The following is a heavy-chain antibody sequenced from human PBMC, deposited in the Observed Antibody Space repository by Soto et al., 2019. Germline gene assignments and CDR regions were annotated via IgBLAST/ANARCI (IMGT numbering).Heavy chain of an antibody. Sequence: EVQLLESGGGLVQPGGSLRLSCAASGFTFDNYAMSWVRETPGKGLEWVSSVGGRGFKTFYADSVKGRFTISRDNSNDTVYLQMNRLRADDTGIYYCAKVRPLAARLLLYFDHWGQGALVTVSS. CDR2: VGGRGFKT. D-gene: IGHD6-6*01. CDR1: GFTFDNYA. J-gene: IGHJ4*02. V-gene: IGHV3-23*01. CDR3: AKVRPLAARLLLYFDH.